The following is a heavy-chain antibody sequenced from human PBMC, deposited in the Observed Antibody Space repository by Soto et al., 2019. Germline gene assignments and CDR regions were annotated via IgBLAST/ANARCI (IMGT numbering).Heavy chain of an antibody. V-gene: IGHV3-48*02. D-gene: IGHD1-26*01. CDR1: GFTFSSYS. CDR2: ISRSSSTI. Sequence: EVQLVESGGGLVQPGGSLRLSCAASGFTFSSYSMNWVRQAPGKGLEWVSYISRSSSTIYYADSVKGRFTISRDNAKNSLYVQMNSLRDEDTAVYYCARVAGATLADYWGEGTLVTVSS. J-gene: IGHJ4*02. CDR3: ARVAGATLADY.